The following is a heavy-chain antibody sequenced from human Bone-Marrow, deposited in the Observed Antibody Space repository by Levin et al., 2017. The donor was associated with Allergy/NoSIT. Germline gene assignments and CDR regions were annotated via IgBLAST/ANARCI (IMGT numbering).Heavy chain of an antibody. V-gene: IGHV1-18*04. CDR1: GFSFSKYT. D-gene: IGHD2-15*01. CDR3: ARVRATSLDSYDTSGP. J-gene: IGHJ5*02. Sequence: ASVKVSCKTSGFSFSKYTIKWVRQAPGQGLEWLGWINLKTDYTDYAQNLQGRVTMTTDTSTSTVYMELRSLSSDDTAVYYCARVRATSLDSYDTSGPWGQGTLITVSS. CDR2: INLKTDYT.